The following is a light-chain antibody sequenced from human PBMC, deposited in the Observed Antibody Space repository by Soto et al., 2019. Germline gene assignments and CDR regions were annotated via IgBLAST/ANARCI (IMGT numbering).Light chain of an antibody. CDR1: SGSIASNY. V-gene: IGLV6-57*04. CDR3: QSYESSYHGVV. CDR2: EDN. Sequence: NFMLTQPHSVSESPGKTVTISCTRSSGSIASNYVQWYQQRPGSAPTTVIYEDNQRPSGVPDRFSGSIDSSSNSASLTISGLKTEDEADYYCQSYESSYHGVVFGGGTKLTVL. J-gene: IGLJ2*01.